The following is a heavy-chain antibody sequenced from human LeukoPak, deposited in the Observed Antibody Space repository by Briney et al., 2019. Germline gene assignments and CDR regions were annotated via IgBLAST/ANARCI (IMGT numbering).Heavy chain of an antibody. CDR2: ISGSGGST. Sequence: GGSLRLSCAASGFTFSSYAMSWVRQAPGKGLEWVSAISGSGGSTYYADSVKGRFTISRDNSKNTLYLQMDSLRAEDTAVYYCALIVATMGNFDYWGQGTLVTVSS. J-gene: IGHJ4*02. D-gene: IGHD5-12*01. CDR1: GFTFSSYA. CDR3: ALIVATMGNFDY. V-gene: IGHV3-23*01.